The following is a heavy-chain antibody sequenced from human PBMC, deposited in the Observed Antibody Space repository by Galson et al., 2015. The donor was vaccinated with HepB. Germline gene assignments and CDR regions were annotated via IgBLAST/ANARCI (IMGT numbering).Heavy chain of an antibody. V-gene: IGHV4-59*08. CDR2: IRYTGDT. J-gene: IGHJ4*02. CDR1: HGSINNYY. CDR3: ARHPGRGSVGYAFDL. Sequence: ETLSLTCSVSHGSINNYYWSWIRQSPGKRPEWIGYIRYTGDTTYNPSLGYRVGMSVDTSINQVTLWLTSVTAADTAVYYCARHPGRGSVGYAFDLWGQGTLVTVSA. D-gene: IGHD5-12*01.